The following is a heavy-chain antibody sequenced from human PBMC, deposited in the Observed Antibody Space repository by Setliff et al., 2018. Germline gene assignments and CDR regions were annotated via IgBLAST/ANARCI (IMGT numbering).Heavy chain of an antibody. V-gene: IGHV3-21*01. Sequence: GGSLRLSCAASGFIFSFHSMNWVRQAPGKGLEWVSSISSSSSYIYYADSVKGRFTISRDNAKNSLYLQMNSLRAEDTAVYYCARESSITIFGVPYYYYYMDVWGKGTTVTVSS. CDR3: ARESSITIFGVPYYYYYMDV. CDR2: ISSSSSYI. D-gene: IGHD3-3*01. CDR1: GFIFSFHS. J-gene: IGHJ6*03.